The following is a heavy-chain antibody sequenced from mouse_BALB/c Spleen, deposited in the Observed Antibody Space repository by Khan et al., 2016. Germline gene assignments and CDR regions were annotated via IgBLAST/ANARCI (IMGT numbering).Heavy chain of an antibody. V-gene: IGHV1-9*01. CDR1: GYTFNSYW. CDR2: ILPGSDTT. CDR3: ARWGDPMDY. Sequence: QVQLQQSGAELMKPGASVKISCKATGYTFNSYWIEWVKQRPGHGLEWIGEILPGSDTTDYNEKFKGKATFTADTSSNTAYMQLSSLTSEDSAGYYCARWGDPMDYWGQGTSVTVSS. J-gene: IGHJ4*01.